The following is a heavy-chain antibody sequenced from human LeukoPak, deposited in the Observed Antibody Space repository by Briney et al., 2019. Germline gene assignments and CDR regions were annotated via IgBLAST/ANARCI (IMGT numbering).Heavy chain of an antibody. CDR2: IYHSGST. Sequence: SETLSLTCTVSGGSISSGGYYWSWIRQPPGKGLEWIGYIYHSGSTNYNPSLKGRVTISVDKSKNQFSLKLSSVTAADTAVYYCARDPRYYFDYWGQGTLVTVSS. J-gene: IGHJ4*02. CDR3: ARDPRYYFDY. V-gene: IGHV4-30-2*01. CDR1: GGSISSGGYY.